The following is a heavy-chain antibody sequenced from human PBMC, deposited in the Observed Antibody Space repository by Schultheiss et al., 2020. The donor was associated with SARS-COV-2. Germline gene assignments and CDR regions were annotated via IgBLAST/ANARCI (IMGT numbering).Heavy chain of an antibody. CDR3: ANITYYYGFWFDP. CDR1: GCSLSTSEMC. CDR2: IDWDDDK. J-gene: IGHJ5*02. D-gene: IGHD3-10*01. Sequence: SGPTLVKPTQTLTLTCSFSGCSLSTSEMCVNWIRQPAGKAAEWLPLIDWDDDKRYSPSLKSRLTITKDTSKNQVVLTMTNMDPVDTATYYCANITYYYGFWFDPWGQGTLVTVSS. V-gene: IGHV2-5*08.